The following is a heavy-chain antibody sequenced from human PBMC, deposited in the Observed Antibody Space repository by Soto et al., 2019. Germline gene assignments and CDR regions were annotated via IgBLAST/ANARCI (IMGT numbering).Heavy chain of an antibody. J-gene: IGHJ4*02. Sequence: SETLSLTCAVSGGSFTSNNWWTGVRQPPGQGLEWIGEIYRTGSTNYNPSLKSRVTISLDKSENQFSLKVTSLTAADTAVYYCASRDPGTSVDYWGQGTLVTVSS. CDR1: GGSFTSNNW. CDR3: ASRDPGTSVDY. D-gene: IGHD1-7*01. V-gene: IGHV4-4*02. CDR2: IYRTGST.